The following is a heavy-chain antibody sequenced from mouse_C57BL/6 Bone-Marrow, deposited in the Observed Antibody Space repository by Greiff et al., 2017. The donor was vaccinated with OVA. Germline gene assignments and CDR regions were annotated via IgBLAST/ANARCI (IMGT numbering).Heavy chain of an antibody. Sequence: QVQLQQSGAELVMPGASVKLSCKASGYTFTSYWMHWVKQRPGQGLEWIGEIDPSDSYTNYNQKFKGKSTLTVDKSSSTAYMQLSSLTSEDSAVYYCARGYGYETAYWGQGTLVTVSA. J-gene: IGHJ3*01. CDR2: IDPSDSYT. D-gene: IGHD2-2*01. CDR3: ARGYGYETAY. V-gene: IGHV1-69*01. CDR1: GYTFTSYW.